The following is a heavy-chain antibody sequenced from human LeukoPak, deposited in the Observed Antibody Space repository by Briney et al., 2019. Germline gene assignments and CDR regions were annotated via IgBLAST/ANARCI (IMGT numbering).Heavy chain of an antibody. V-gene: IGHV1-69*05. J-gene: IGHJ5*02. D-gene: IGHD2-2*01. CDR2: IIPIFGTA. CDR3: ARGIGYCSSTSCYLNWFDP. CDR1: GGTFSSYA. Sequence: ASVKVSCKASGGTFSSYAISWVRQAPGQGLEWMGGIIPIFGTANYAQKFQGRVTITTDESTGTAYMELSSLRSEDTAVYYCARGIGYCSSTSCYLNWFDPWGQGTLVTVSS.